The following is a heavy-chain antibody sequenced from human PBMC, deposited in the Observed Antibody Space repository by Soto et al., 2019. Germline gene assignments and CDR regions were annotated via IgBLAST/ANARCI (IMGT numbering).Heavy chain of an antibody. V-gene: IGHV3-33*06. CDR1: GFTFSIYG. CDR3: AKDSVTSDSYMDV. CDR2: VWHDSSNK. J-gene: IGHJ6*03. Sequence: QVQLVESGGGVVQPGRSLRLSCAASGFTFSIYGMHWVRQAPGKGLEWVAVVWHDSSNKYYADSVKGRFTISRDNSKNTLYLQMNSLRAEDTAVYYCAKDSVTSDSYMDVWGKGTSVTVSS. D-gene: IGHD4-4*01.